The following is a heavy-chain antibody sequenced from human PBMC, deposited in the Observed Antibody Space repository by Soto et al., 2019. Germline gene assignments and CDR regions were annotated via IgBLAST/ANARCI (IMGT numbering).Heavy chain of an antibody. CDR2: ISGSGGST. D-gene: IGHD3-10*01. J-gene: IGHJ4*02. CDR3: AKDMVRGVIPPILGY. V-gene: IGHV3-23*01. CDR1: GFTFSSYA. Sequence: PGGSLRLSCAASGFTFSSYAMSWVRQAPGKGLEWVSAISGSGGSTYYADSVKGRFTISRDNSKDALYLQMNSLRAEDTAVYYCAKDMVRGVIPPILGYWGQGTLVTVSS.